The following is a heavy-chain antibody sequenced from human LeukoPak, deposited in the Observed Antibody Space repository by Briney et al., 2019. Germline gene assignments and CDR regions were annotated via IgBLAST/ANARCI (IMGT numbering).Heavy chain of an antibody. J-gene: IGHJ4*02. V-gene: IGHV5-51*01. CDR2: IYPGDSDT. CDR3: ARHRRYYGSGSYYFDY. Sequence: GESLKISCKGSGYSFTSYWIGWVRQVPGKGLEWMGIIYPGDSDTRYSPSFQGQVTISADKSISTAYLQWSSLKASDTAMYYCARHRRYYGSGSYYFDYWGQGTLVTVSS. D-gene: IGHD3-10*01. CDR1: GYSFTSYW.